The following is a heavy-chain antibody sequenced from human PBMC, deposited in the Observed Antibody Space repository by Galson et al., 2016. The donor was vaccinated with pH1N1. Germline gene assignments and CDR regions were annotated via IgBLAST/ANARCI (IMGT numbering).Heavy chain of an antibody. CDR2: ITSGSFHI. J-gene: IGHJ6*02. CDR3: ARLGVRIAAPGEDYYYGMDV. CDR1: GFIFSGYS. V-gene: IGHV3-21*01. Sequence: SLRLSCAASGFIFSGYSMNWVRQAPGKGLEWVSSITSGSFHIYYADSVKGRFTISRDNSKNTLFLQMNSLRGDGTAVYYCARLGVRIAAPGEDYYYGMDVWGQGTTVTVSS. D-gene: IGHD6-13*01.